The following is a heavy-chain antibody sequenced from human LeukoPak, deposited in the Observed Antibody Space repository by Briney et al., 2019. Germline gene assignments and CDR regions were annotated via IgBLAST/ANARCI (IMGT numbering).Heavy chain of an antibody. J-gene: IGHJ4*02. D-gene: IGHD3-10*01. Sequence: SETLSLTCTVSGGSISSYYWSWIRQPPGKGLEWIGYIYYSGSTNYNPSLKSRVTISVDTSKNQFSLKLSSVTAADTAVYYCARDYGSGFDYWGQGTLVTVSS. CDR1: GGSISSYY. CDR2: IYYSGST. V-gene: IGHV4-59*01. CDR3: ARDYGSGFDY.